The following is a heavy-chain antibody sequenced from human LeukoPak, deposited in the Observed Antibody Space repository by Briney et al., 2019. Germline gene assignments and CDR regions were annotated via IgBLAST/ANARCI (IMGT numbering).Heavy chain of an antibody. J-gene: IGHJ4*02. D-gene: IGHD6-6*01. Sequence: GASVKVSCKASGYTFTSYDINWVRRATGQGLEWMGWMNPNSGNTGYAQKFQGRVTMTRNTSISTAYMELSSLRSEDTAVYYCARVLFLGSGSSPGYWGQGTLVTVSS. CDR1: GYTFTSYD. CDR2: MNPNSGNT. CDR3: ARVLFLGSGSSPGY. V-gene: IGHV1-8*01.